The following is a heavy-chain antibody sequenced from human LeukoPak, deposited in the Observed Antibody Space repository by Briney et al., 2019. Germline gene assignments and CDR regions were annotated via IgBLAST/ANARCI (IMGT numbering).Heavy chain of an antibody. CDR3: ARDRGGYTYSHDY. CDR1: GYSLSSGFF. J-gene: IGHJ4*02. CDR2: FSHRGGS. D-gene: IGHD5-18*01. Sequence: PSETLSLTCTVSGYSLSSGFFCDWIRQSPGKGLEWIGSFSHRGGSYHNPSLKSRVTISVDTSKNQFSLKLLSVTAADTAVYYCARDRGGYTYSHDYWGQGTLVTVSS. V-gene: IGHV4-38-2*02.